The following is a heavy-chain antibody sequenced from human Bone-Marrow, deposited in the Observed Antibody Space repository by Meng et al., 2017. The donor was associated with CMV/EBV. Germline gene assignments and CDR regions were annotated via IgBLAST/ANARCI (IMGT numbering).Heavy chain of an antibody. J-gene: IGHJ6*02. CDR1: GYTFTGYY. D-gene: IGHD3-16*02. Sequence: ASVKVSCKASGYTFTGYYMHWVRQAPGQGLEWMGWINPNSGGTNYAQKFQGRVTMTRDTSISTAYMELRSLRSDDTAVYYCARDRLYDLPYGMDVWGQGTTVTVSS. CDR2: INPNSGGT. V-gene: IGHV1-2*02. CDR3: ARDRLYDLPYGMDV.